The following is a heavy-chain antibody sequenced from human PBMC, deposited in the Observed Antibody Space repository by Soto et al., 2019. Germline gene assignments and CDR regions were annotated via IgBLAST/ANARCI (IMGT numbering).Heavy chain of an antibody. CDR3: ARMATYGTLNWFDP. Sequence: SVKVSCKPSGYAFRDYESSLVRQAPGQGLEWMGWMNPNSANTGYAQKFQGRVSMTRDMSISTAYMELSRLRPEDTAIYYCARMATYGTLNWFDPWGQGALVTVSS. CDR1: GYAFRDYE. CDR2: MNPNSANT. V-gene: IGHV1-8*01. J-gene: IGHJ5*02. D-gene: IGHD1-1*01.